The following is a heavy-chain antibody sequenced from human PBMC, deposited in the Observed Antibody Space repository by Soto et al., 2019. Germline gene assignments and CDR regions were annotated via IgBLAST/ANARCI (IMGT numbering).Heavy chain of an antibody. Sequence: SETLSLTCTVPGGSISSYYWSWIRQPPGKGLEWIGYIYYSGSTNYNPSLKSRVTISVDTSKNQFSLKLSSVTAADTTVYYCARLVREAAAFDYWGQGTLVTVSS. D-gene: IGHD6-13*01. CDR3: ARLVREAAAFDY. CDR2: IYYSGST. J-gene: IGHJ4*02. CDR1: GGSISSYY. V-gene: IGHV4-59*08.